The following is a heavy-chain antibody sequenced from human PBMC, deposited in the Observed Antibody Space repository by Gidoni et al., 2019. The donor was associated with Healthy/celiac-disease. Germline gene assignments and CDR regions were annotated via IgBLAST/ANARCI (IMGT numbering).Heavy chain of an antibody. J-gene: IGHJ3*02. D-gene: IGHD6-13*01. CDR3: AKDLSRIAAAGDCAFDI. Sequence: EVQLLESGGGLVQPGGSLRLSCAASGFPFSSYAMSWVRQAPGKGLEWGSAISGSGGSTYYADSVKGRFTISRDNSKNTLYLQMNSLRAEDTAVYYCAKDLSRIAAAGDCAFDIWGQGTMVTVSS. V-gene: IGHV3-23*01. CDR1: GFPFSSYA. CDR2: ISGSGGST.